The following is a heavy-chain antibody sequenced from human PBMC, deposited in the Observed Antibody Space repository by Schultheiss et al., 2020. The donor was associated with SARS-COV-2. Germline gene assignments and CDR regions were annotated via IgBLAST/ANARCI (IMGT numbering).Heavy chain of an antibody. J-gene: IGHJ2*01. Sequence: GGSLRLSCAASGFTFSSYAMHWVRQAPGKGLEWVAVISYDGSNKYYADSVKGRFTISRDNSKNALYLQMNSLRAEDTAVYYCAKVAGKQLVPGRYFDLWGRGTLVTVSS. D-gene: IGHD6-6*01. CDR2: ISYDGSNK. CDR3: AKVAGKQLVPGRYFDL. V-gene: IGHV3-30*04. CDR1: GFTFSSYA.